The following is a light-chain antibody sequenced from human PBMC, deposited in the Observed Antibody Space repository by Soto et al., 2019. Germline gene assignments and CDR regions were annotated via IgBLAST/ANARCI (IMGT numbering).Light chain of an antibody. Sequence: ENVLTQSPGTLSLSPRERATPSCRASQSVSSSYLAWYQQKPGQAPRLLIYGASSRATGIPDRFSGSGSGTDFTLTISRLEPEDFAVYYCQQYGRTFGQGTKVDIK. CDR1: QSVSSSY. J-gene: IGKJ1*01. CDR2: GAS. V-gene: IGKV3-20*01. CDR3: QQYGRT.